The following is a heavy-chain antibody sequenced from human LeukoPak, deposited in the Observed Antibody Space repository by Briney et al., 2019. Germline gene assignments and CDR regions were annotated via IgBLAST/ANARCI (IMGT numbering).Heavy chain of an antibody. CDR2: ISSNGGST. Sequence: PGGSLRLSCAASGFTFSSYAMHWVRQAPGKGLEYVSAISSNGGSTYYANSVKGRFTISRDNSKNTLYLQMGSLRAEDMAVYYCARGDCSSTSCYRWFDPWGQGTPVTVSS. CDR3: ARGDCSSTSCYRWFDP. V-gene: IGHV3-64*01. D-gene: IGHD2-2*02. J-gene: IGHJ5*02. CDR1: GFTFSSYA.